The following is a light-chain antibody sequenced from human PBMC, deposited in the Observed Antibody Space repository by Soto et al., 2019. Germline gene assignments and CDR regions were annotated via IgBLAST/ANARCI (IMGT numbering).Light chain of an antibody. CDR1: HDISNY. J-gene: IGKJ4*01. Sequence: IQLTQSPTSLSASIGDRATITCQASHDISNYLNWYQQRPGKAPKLLIYDASTLQTGVPSRFRGSGYGTDFPLTITSLQPGDIATYYCQHCHDMPLTFGGGTKVDIK. CDR2: DAS. CDR3: QHCHDMPLT. V-gene: IGKV1-33*01.